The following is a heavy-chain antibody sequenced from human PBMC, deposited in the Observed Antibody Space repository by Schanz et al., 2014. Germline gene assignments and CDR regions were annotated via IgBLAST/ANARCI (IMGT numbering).Heavy chain of an antibody. V-gene: IGHV3-48*01. J-gene: IGHJ4*02. D-gene: IGHD1-1*01. CDR1: GFGFSSYS. CDR2: ISSSSSTR. CDR3: AKIERNED. Sequence: EVQLVESGGGLIQPGGSLRLSCAASGFGFSSYSMNWVRQAPGKGLEWVSYISSSSSTRYYADSVKGRFTISRDNSKNTLYLQMKSLRAEDTAVYFCAKIERNEDWGQGTLVTVSS.